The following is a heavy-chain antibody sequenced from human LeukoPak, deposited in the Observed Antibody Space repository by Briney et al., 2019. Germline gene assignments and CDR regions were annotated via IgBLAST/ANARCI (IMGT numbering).Heavy chain of an antibody. CDR1: GFTFSNYA. Sequence: PGGSLRLSCAASGFTFSNYAMTWVRQAPGEGLEWVSAISGSGSSTYSADSLKDRFTISRDNSRNTLYLQMDSLRAEDTAVYYCARDGYCSGGSCYPTSVGDVWGQGSTVTVSS. D-gene: IGHD2-15*01. V-gene: IGHV3-23*01. CDR3: ARDGYCSGGSCYPTSVGDV. J-gene: IGHJ6*02. CDR2: ISGSGSST.